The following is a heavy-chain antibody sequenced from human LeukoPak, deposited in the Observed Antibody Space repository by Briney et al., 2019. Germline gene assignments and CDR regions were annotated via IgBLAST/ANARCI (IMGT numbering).Heavy chain of an antibody. J-gene: IGHJ6*02. Sequence: ASVKVSCKASGYTFTSYDINWVRQASGQGLEWMGWMNPNNGNTYYAQDFRGRVTMTRNTSIGTVYMELSGLTSGDTAVYYCASFVMILRYYGLDVWGQGTTVTVSS. CDR1: GYTFTSYD. CDR3: ASFVMILRYYGLDV. V-gene: IGHV1-8*01. CDR2: MNPNNGNT. D-gene: IGHD3-16*01.